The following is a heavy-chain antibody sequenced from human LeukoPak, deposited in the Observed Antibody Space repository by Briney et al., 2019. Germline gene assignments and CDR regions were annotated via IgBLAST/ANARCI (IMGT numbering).Heavy chain of an antibody. J-gene: IGHJ4*02. CDR1: GFTFDDYG. CDR2: INWNGGST. D-gene: IGHD2-15*01. V-gene: IGHV3-20*04. Sequence: PGGSLRLSCAASGFTFDDYGMSWVRQAPGKGLEWVSGINWNGGSTGYAGSVKGRFTISRDNAKNSLYLQMNSLRAEDTALYYCARDCSGGSCQVRDYWGQGTLVTVSS. CDR3: ARDCSGGSCQVRDY.